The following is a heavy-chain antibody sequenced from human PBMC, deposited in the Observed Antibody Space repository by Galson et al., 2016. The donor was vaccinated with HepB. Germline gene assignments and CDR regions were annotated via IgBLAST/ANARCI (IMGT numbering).Heavy chain of an antibody. CDR1: GGSITNSSYY. J-gene: IGHJ4*02. CDR2: IYYTGNT. D-gene: IGHD3-16*02. V-gene: IGHV4-39*01. CDR3: ASRYYYFDY. Sequence: SETLSLTCTVSGGSITNSSYYWAWIRQPPGKGLEWIGTIYYTGNTNYQPSLKTRVTISVDTSKNQCSLELRGATAGDTAVYYCASRYYYFDYWGQGSLVPASS.